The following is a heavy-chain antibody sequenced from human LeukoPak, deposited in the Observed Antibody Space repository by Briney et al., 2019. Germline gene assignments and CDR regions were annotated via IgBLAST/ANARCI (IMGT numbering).Heavy chain of an antibody. V-gene: IGHV4-34*01. CDR1: GGSFSGYY. J-gene: IGHJ4*02. CDR2: INHSGST. D-gene: IGHD6-13*01. CDR3: ARRGKKSGSSWSVTYRGSFDY. Sequence: SETLSLTCAVYGGSFSGYYWSWIRQPPGKGLEWIGEINHSGSTNYNPSLKSRVTISVDTSKNQFSLKLSSVTAADTAVYYCARRGKKSGSSWSVTYRGSFDYWGQGTLVTVSS.